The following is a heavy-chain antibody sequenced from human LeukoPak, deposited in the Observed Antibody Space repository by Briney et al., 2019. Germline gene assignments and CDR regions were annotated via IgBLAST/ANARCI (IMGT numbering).Heavy chain of an antibody. V-gene: IGHV3-30*18. CDR3: AKDPLAYCGGDCGPPDY. J-gene: IGHJ4*02. CDR1: GFTFSSYG. D-gene: IGHD2-21*02. CDR2: ISYDGSNK. Sequence: GRSLRLSCAASGFTFSSYGMHWVRQAPGKGLEWVAVISYDGSNKYYADSVKGRFTISRDNSKNTLYLQMNSLRAEDTAVYYCAKDPLAYCGGDCGPPDYWGQGTLVTVSS.